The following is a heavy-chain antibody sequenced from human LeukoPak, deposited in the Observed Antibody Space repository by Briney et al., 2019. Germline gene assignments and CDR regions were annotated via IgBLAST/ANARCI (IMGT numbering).Heavy chain of an antibody. Sequence: GASVKVSCKASGYTFTIYDINWVRQATGQGLEWMGIINPSGGSTSYAQKFQGRVTMTRDMSTSTVYMELSSLRSEDTAVYYCARDLMGAYNWFDPWGQGTLVTVSS. CDR1: GYTFTIYD. V-gene: IGHV1-46*01. J-gene: IGHJ5*02. CDR3: ARDLMGAYNWFDP. D-gene: IGHD1-26*01. CDR2: INPSGGST.